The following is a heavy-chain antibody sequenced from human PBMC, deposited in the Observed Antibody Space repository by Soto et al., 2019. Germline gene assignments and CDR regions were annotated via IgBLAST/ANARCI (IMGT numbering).Heavy chain of an antibody. Sequence: GASVKVSCKASGGTFSSYAISWVRQAPGQGLEWMGGIIPIFGTANYAQKFQGRVTITADESTSTAYMELSSLRSEDTAVYYCARARSDYYDSSGYWPEWGQGTLVTVSS. CDR3: ARARSDYYDSSGYWPE. CDR1: GGTFSSYA. V-gene: IGHV1-69*13. D-gene: IGHD3-22*01. J-gene: IGHJ4*02. CDR2: IIPIFGTA.